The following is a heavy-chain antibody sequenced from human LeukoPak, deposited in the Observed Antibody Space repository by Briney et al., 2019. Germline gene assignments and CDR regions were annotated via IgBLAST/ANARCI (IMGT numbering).Heavy chain of an antibody. CDR2: VSVSGDST. Sequence: GGSLRLSCAAPGFTFSSYAMSWVRRASGKGLEWASTVSVSGDSTYYADSVKGRFTISRDNSKNMLYLQMNSLRAEDTAVYYCAKRVVVTATKYFDYWGQGALVTVSS. CDR1: GFTFSSYA. CDR3: AKRVVVTATKYFDY. V-gene: IGHV3-23*01. D-gene: IGHD2-21*02. J-gene: IGHJ4*02.